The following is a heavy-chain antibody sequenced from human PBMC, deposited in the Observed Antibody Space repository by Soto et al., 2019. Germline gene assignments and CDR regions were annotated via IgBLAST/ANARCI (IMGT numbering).Heavy chain of an antibody. CDR3: AGDEYYYDSSGDY. Sequence: QVQLVESGGGVVQPGRSLRLSCAASGFTFSSYAMHWVRQAPGKGLEWVAVISYDGSNKYYADSVKGRFTISRDNSKNTLYLQINSLRAEDTAVYYCAGDEYYYDSSGDYWGQGTLVTVSS. CDR1: GFTFSSYA. D-gene: IGHD3-22*01. V-gene: IGHV3-30-3*01. J-gene: IGHJ4*02. CDR2: ISYDGSNK.